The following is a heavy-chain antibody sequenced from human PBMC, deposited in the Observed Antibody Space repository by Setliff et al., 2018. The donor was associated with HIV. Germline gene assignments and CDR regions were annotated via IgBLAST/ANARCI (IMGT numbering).Heavy chain of an antibody. Sequence: ASVKVSCKAFGNTFTTYAMHWVRQAPGQGLEWMGMLSPNGGATASAQKFQDRLTMTSDTSSSTVFMELTRLASDDTAAYFCARVRSGWPVSWGQGTLVTVSS. D-gene: IGHD3-3*01. CDR2: LSPNGGAT. V-gene: IGHV1-46*01. J-gene: IGHJ4*02. CDR3: ARVRSGWPVS. CDR1: GNTFTTYA.